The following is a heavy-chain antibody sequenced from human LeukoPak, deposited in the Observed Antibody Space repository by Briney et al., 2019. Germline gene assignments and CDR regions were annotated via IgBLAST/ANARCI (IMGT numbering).Heavy chain of an antibody. V-gene: IGHV3-23*01. D-gene: IGHD2-2*01. CDR1: GFTFSSYA. Sequence: GESLRLSCAASGFTFSSYAMTWVRQAPDKGLEWVSAISGSDGSTYYAASVKGRFTISRDDSQNTLYLQMNSLSAEDTAVYYCAKVETSGGANCYALDYWGQGTLVTVSS. J-gene: IGHJ4*02. CDR3: AKVETSGGANCYALDY. CDR2: ISGSDGST.